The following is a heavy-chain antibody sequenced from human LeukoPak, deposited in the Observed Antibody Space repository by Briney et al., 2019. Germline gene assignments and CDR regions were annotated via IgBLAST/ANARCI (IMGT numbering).Heavy chain of an antibody. CDR3: GRLAHNAWYAIDF. J-gene: IGHJ4*02. D-gene: IGHD2-2*01. CDR2: ILPDGSQK. V-gene: IGHV3-7*01. Sequence: PGGSLRLSCAASGFTFSSYSMNWVRQAPGKGLEWLANILPDGSQKYYVDSVKGRFTISRDNPKNSLYLQINNLRAEDTAVYYCGRLAHNAWYAIDFWGQGTLVTVSS. CDR1: GFTFSSYS.